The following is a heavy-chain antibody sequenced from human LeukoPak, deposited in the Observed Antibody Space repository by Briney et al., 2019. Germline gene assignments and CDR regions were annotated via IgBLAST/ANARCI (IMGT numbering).Heavy chain of an antibody. Sequence: GGSLRLSCAASGFTFSNAWMSWVRQAPGKGLEWVGRIKSKTVGGTTDYAAPVKGRFTISRDDSKNTLYLQMNSLKTEDTAVYYCTTDVLPIAAAGDPFDYWGRGTLVTVSS. V-gene: IGHV3-15*01. D-gene: IGHD6-13*01. J-gene: IGHJ4*02. CDR2: IKSKTVGGTT. CDR1: GFTFSNAW. CDR3: TTDVLPIAAAGDPFDY.